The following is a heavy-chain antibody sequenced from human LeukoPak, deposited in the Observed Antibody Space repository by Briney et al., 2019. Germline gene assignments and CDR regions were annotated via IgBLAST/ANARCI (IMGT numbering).Heavy chain of an antibody. CDR2: IYTRGST. CDR1: GGSINNYY. V-gene: IGHV4-4*07. Sequence: SETLSLTCTVSGGSINNYYWSWIRQPAGKGLKWIGRIYTRGSTNYNPSLKSRVTMSVDTSKNQFSLKLSSVTAADTAVYYCARGRYCSADICSGGDAFDIWGQGTMVSVSS. J-gene: IGHJ3*02. D-gene: IGHD2-15*01. CDR3: ARGRYCSADICSGGDAFDI.